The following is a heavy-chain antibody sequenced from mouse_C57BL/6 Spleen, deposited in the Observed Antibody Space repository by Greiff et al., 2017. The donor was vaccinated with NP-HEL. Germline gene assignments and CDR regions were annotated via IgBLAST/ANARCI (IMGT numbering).Heavy chain of an antibody. V-gene: IGHV5-9*01. J-gene: IGHJ1*03. D-gene: IGHD1-1*01. Sequence: EVQLVESGGGLVKPGGSLKLSCAASGFTFSSYTMSWVRQTPEKRLEWVATISGGGGNTYYPDSVKGRFTISRDNAKNTLYLQMSSLRSEDTALYYCARDYYGSFYWYFEVWGTGTTVTGSS. CDR3: ARDYYGSFYWYFEV. CDR1: GFTFSSYT. CDR2: ISGGGGNT.